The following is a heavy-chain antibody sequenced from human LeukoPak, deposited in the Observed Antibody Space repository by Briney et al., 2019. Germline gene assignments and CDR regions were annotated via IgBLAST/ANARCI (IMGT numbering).Heavy chain of an antibody. D-gene: IGHD3-9*01. CDR2: IYHSGST. J-gene: IGHJ4*02. CDR1: GYSISSGYY. CDR3: ARGGISLRYFDWLSTYYFDY. Sequence: SETLSLTCTVSGYSISSGYYWGWIRQPPGKGLEWIGSIYHSGSTYYNPSLKSRVTISVDTSKNQFSLKLSSVTAADTAVYYCARGGISLRYFDWLSTYYFDYWGQGTLVTVSS. V-gene: IGHV4-38-2*02.